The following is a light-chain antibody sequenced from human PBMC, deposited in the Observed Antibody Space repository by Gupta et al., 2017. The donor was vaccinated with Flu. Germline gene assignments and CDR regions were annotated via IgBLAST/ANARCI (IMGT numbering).Light chain of an antibody. V-gene: IGKV2-28*01. Sequence: DIVMTQSPFSLPVTPGESASISCRSSQSLLHNNGYNYLDWYLQKPGQSPQLLIYLGSNRASGVPDRFSGSGSGTDFTLKISRVEAEDVGVYYCMQALQVPTTFGQGTKVEIK. J-gene: IGKJ1*01. CDR2: LGS. CDR1: QSLLHNNGYNY. CDR3: MQALQVPTT.